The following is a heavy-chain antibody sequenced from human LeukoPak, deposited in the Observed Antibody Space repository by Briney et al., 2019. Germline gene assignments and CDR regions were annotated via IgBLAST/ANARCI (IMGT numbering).Heavy chain of an antibody. Sequence: GGSLRLSCAASGFTFSSYEMNWVRQAPGKGLEWVSYISSSGTTKYYADSVKGRFTISRDNAKDSLYLQMNSLRAEDTALYYCARDRRRDGNNYLDYWGQGALVTVSS. CDR2: ISSSGTTK. V-gene: IGHV3-48*03. CDR3: ARDRRRDGNNYLDY. J-gene: IGHJ4*02. D-gene: IGHD5-24*01. CDR1: GFTFSSYE.